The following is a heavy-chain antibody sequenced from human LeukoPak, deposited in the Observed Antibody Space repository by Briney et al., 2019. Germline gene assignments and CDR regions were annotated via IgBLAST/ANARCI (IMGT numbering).Heavy chain of an antibody. CDR2: IYTSGST. J-gene: IGHJ4*02. V-gene: IGHV4-61*02. D-gene: IGHD6-19*01. CDR3: ARDTQWLGFIDY. Sequence: SETLSLTCTVSGGSISSGSYYWSWIRQPAGKGLEWIGRIYTSGSTNYNPSLKSRVTISVDTSKNQFPLKLSSVTAADTAVYYCARDTQWLGFIDYWGQGTLVTVSS. CDR1: GGSISSGSYY.